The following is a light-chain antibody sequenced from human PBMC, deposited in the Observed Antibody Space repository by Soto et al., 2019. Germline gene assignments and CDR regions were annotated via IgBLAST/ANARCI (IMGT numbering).Light chain of an antibody. CDR1: QDLDKW. V-gene: IGKV1-5*03. J-gene: IGKJ1*01. Sequence: IVMSQSPSSLSASVGDRVTITCRASQDLDKWLAWYQQKPGKAPKLLIYRSSTLKPGVPSRISGLGSGTEYILTINDLQPDDFATYYCQRYSSYWTFGQGTMVEIK. CDR3: QRYSSYWT. CDR2: RSS.